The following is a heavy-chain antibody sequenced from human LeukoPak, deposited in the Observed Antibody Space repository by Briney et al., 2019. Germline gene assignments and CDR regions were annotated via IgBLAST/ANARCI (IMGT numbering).Heavy chain of an antibody. V-gene: IGHV4-31*03. J-gene: IGHJ5*02. CDR1: GGSISSGGYY. Sequence: SQTLSLTCTVSGGSISSGGYYWSWIRQHPGKGLEWIGYIYYSGSTYYNPSLKSRVTISVDTSKNQFSLKLSSVTAADTAVYYCARGGSSSSLMYDWFDPWGQGTLVTVSS. CDR3: ARGGSSSSLMYDWFDP. CDR2: IYYSGST. D-gene: IGHD6-6*01.